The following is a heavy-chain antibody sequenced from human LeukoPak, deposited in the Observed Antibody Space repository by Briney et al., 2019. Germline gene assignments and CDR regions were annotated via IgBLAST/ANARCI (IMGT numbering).Heavy chain of an antibody. Sequence: PSETLSLTCTVSGGSISSSSYYWGWIRQPPGKGLEWIGSIYYSGSTYYNPSLKSRVTISVDTSKNQFSLKLGSVTAADTAVYYCARDLVVTIFGVVTLYYFDYWGQGTLVTVSS. D-gene: IGHD3-3*01. CDR2: IYYSGST. V-gene: IGHV4-39*07. CDR1: GGSISSSSYY. CDR3: ARDLVVTIFGVVTLYYFDY. J-gene: IGHJ4*02.